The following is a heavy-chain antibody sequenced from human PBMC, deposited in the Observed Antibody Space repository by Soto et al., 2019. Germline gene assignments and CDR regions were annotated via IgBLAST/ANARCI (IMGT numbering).Heavy chain of an antibody. J-gene: IGHJ5*02. CDR1: GFSFSSYG. CDR3: ARDPLRFLEWLQSNWFDP. CDR2: IWYDGSNK. Sequence: QVQLVESGGGVVQPGRSLRLSCAASGFSFSSYGMHWVRQAPGKGLEWVALIWYDGSNKYYADSVKGRFTISRDNSNNTLFLQMNSLRAEDTAVYYRARDPLRFLEWLQSNWFDPWGQGTLVTVSS. V-gene: IGHV3-33*01. D-gene: IGHD3-3*01.